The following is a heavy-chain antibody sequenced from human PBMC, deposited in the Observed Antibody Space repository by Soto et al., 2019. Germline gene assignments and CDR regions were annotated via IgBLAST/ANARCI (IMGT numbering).Heavy chain of an antibody. CDR1: GGSFSGYY. D-gene: IGHD2-15*01. J-gene: IGHJ3*02. Sequence: SETLSLTCAVYGGSFSGYYWSWIRQPPGKGLEWIGEINHSGSTNYNPSLKSRVTISVDTSKNQFSLKLSSVTAADTAVFYCAKSFVVVVAASPGSVLNIWGKGKMVPVS. CDR3: AKSFVVVVAASPGSVLNI. V-gene: IGHV4-34*01. CDR2: INHSGST.